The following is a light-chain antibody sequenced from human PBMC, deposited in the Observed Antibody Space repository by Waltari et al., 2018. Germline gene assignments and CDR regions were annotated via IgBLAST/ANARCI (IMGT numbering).Light chain of an antibody. J-gene: IGKJ2*01. CDR1: QSIAGH. CDR2: TAS. CDR3: QQTYITPYT. Sequence: DIQMTQTPSSLSPSVGDRVTITCRASQSIAGHLNWFQQQPGRAPKRLIHTASSLQSGVPSRFSGSGSGTHFTLIISSLQPEDFATYFCQQTYITPYTFGQGTKLEIK. V-gene: IGKV1-39*01.